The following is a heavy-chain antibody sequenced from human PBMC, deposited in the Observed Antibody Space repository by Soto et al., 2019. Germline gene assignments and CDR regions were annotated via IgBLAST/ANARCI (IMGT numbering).Heavy chain of an antibody. CDR3: ARNLVRGGSYSMGLNYFDY. CDR2: ILPIFGTA. D-gene: IGHD1-26*01. Sequence: QVQLVQSGAEVKKPGSSVKVSCKASGGTLSSYAISWVRQAPGQGLEWMGGILPIFGTAKYAQKFQGRVTITADESTSAAHMELSSLRSEDTAVYYCARNLVRGGSYSMGLNYFDYWGQGTLVTVSS. V-gene: IGHV1-69*01. J-gene: IGHJ4*02. CDR1: GGTLSSYA.